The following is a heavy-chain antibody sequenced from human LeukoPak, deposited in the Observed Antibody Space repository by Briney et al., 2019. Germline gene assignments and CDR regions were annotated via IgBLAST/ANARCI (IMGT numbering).Heavy chain of an antibody. Sequence: SETLSLTCTVSGDSISFNYWNWIRQPAGKGLEWIGRIYTSGSTNYNPSLKSRVTISVDTSKNQFSLKLSSVTAADTAVYYCARAYYDILTGYNNFDYWGQGTLVTVSS. CDR3: ARAYYDILTGYNNFDY. CDR1: GDSISFNY. D-gene: IGHD3-9*01. V-gene: IGHV4-4*07. CDR2: IYTSGST. J-gene: IGHJ4*02.